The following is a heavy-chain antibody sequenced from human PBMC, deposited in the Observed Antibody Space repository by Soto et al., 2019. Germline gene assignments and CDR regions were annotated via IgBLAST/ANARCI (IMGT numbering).Heavy chain of an antibody. CDR1: GGSISSYY. J-gene: IGHJ6*02. V-gene: IGHV4-59*01. Sequence: SETLSLTCTVSGGSISSYYWSWIRQPPGKGPEWIGYIYYSGSTNYNPSLKSRVTISVDTSKNQFSLKLSSVTAADTAVYYCARGGSAWNLYYYYGMDVWGQGTTVTVSS. CDR3: ARGGSAWNLYYYYGMDV. CDR2: IYYSGST. D-gene: IGHD1-1*01.